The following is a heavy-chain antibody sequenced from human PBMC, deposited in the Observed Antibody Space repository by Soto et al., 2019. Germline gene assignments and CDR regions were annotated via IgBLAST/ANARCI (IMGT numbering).Heavy chain of an antibody. CDR1: GFTLNDFG. Sequence: QVQLVPSGAEVKKSGASVKVSCKASGFTLNDFGVSWVRQAPGQGLEWMGWISGYDGNTNFAQKYEGRVTMTIDSSTSTAYMELRNLRSDDTAMYYCAREKWFGQTPFDSWGQGTLVTVSS. CDR3: AREKWFGQTPFDS. D-gene: IGHD3-10*01. J-gene: IGHJ4*02. V-gene: IGHV1-18*01. CDR2: ISGYDGNT.